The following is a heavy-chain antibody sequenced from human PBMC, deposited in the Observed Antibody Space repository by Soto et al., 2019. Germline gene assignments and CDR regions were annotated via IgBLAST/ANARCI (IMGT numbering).Heavy chain of an antibody. J-gene: IGHJ3*02. D-gene: IGHD2-2*01. CDR1: GYTFTSYA. CDR3: SGVYCSSTSCYDAFDI. Sequence: QVQLVQSGAEVKKPGASVKVSCKASGYTFTSYAMHWVRQAPGQRLEWMGWINAGNGNTKYSQKFQGRDTITRDTSASTAYMELSSLRSEDTAVYYCSGVYCSSTSCYDAFDIWGQGTMVTVSS. CDR2: INAGNGNT. V-gene: IGHV1-3*01.